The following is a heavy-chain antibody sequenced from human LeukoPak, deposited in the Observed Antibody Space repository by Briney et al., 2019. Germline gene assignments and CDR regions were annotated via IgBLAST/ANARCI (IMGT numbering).Heavy chain of an antibody. Sequence: SETLSLTCAVYGGSFSGYYWSWIRQPPGKGLEWIGYIYYSGSTNYNPSLKSRVTISVDTSKNQFSLKLSSVTAADTAVYYCASSDLLDIVATIDWGQGTLVTVSS. D-gene: IGHD5-12*01. CDR1: GGSFSGYY. J-gene: IGHJ4*02. CDR3: ASSDLLDIVATID. CDR2: IYYSGST. V-gene: IGHV4-59*08.